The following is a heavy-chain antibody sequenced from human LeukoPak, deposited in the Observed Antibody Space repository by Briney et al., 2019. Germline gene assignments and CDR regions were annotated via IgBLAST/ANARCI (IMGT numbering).Heavy chain of an antibody. V-gene: IGHV3-30*03. J-gene: IGHJ4*02. CDR3: ARHFRVGATQSNFDY. CDR2: ISYDGSNK. D-gene: IGHD1-26*01. CDR1: GFTFSPYG. Sequence: GGSLRLSCAASGFTFSPYGMHWVRQAPGKGLEWVSVISYDGSNKYYADSVKGRFTISRDNSKNTLYLQMNSLRAEDTAVYYCARHFRVGATQSNFDYWGQGTLVTVSS.